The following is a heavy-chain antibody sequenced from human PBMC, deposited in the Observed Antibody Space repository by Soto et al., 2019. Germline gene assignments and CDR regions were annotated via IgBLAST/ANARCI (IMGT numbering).Heavy chain of an antibody. Sequence: PSETLSLTCTVSGGSISSYYWSWIRQPPGKGLEWIGYIYYSGSTNYNPSLKSRVTISVDTSKNQFSLKLSSVTAADTAVYYCARGPKIAAPDYWGQGTLVTVSS. CDR3: ARGPKIAAPDY. V-gene: IGHV4-59*08. CDR1: GGSISSYY. J-gene: IGHJ4*02. CDR2: IYYSGST. D-gene: IGHD6-25*01.